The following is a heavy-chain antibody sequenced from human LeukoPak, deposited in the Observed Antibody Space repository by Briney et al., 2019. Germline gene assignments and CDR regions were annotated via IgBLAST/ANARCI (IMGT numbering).Heavy chain of an antibody. CDR1: GFTFSSYS. CDR2: IKQDGSEK. J-gene: IGHJ4*02. Sequence: PGGSLRLSCAASGFTFSSYSMSWVRQPPGEGLEWVANIKQDGSEKYYVDSVKGRFTISRDNAKNSLYLQMNSLRAEDTAVYYCARLRGLDFWGQGTLVTVSS. V-gene: IGHV3-7*05. CDR3: ARLRGLDF.